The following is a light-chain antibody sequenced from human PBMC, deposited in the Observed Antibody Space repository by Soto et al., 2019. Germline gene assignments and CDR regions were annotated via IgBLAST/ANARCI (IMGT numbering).Light chain of an antibody. V-gene: IGKV1-5*03. CDR3: QQYGT. CDR1: QSITSW. J-gene: IGKJ1*01. Sequence: DIQMTQSPSTLSASVGDRVTITCRASQSITSWLAWYQQKPGKAPKLLIYKASSLESGVTSRFSGSGSGTEFTLTISNLQPEDYATYYCQQYGTFGQGTKVEIK. CDR2: KAS.